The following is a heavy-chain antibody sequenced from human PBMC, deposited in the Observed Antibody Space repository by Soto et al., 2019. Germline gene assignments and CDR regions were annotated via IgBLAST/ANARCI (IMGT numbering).Heavy chain of an antibody. J-gene: IGHJ3*02. CDR3: AKEKNEDYWYTYFCFDI. CDR1: GFTFSSYA. CDR2: ISGSGGST. D-gene: IGHD3-16*02. Sequence: PGGSLRLSCAASGFTFSSYAMSWVRQAPGKGLEWVSAISGSGGSTYYADSVKGRFTISRDNSKNTLYLQMNSLRAEDTAVYYCAKEKNEDYWYTYFCFDIWGQGTKVTVSS. V-gene: IGHV3-23*01.